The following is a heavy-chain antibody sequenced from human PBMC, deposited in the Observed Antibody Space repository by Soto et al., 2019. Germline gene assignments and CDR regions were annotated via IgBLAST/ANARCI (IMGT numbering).Heavy chain of an antibody. CDR2: INHRGST. D-gene: IGHD6-13*01. Sequence: QVQLQQRGAGLLKPSDTLSLTCAVYGGSFSGYYWTWIRQPPGKGLEWIGEINHRGSTNYNPSLNSRVTMSVDTSKNQFSLKLLSVTAADTALYYCAFVAARKDYWGQGTLVTVSS. CDR3: AFVAARKDY. V-gene: IGHV4-34*01. CDR1: GGSFSGYY. J-gene: IGHJ4*02.